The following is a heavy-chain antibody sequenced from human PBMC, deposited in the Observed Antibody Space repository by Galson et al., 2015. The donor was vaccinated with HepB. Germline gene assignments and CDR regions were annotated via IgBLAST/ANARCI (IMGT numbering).Heavy chain of an antibody. V-gene: IGHV3-15*07. CDR1: GFTFSNAW. D-gene: IGHD6-13*01. J-gene: IGHJ4*02. CDR3: TTDFVAAAGPEFDY. Sequence: SLRLSCAASGFTFSNAWMNWVRQAPGKGLEWVGRIKSKTDGGTTDYAAPVKGRFTISRDDSKSTLYLQMNSLKTEDTAVYYCTTDFVAAAGPEFDYWGQGTLVTVSS. CDR2: IKSKTDGGTT.